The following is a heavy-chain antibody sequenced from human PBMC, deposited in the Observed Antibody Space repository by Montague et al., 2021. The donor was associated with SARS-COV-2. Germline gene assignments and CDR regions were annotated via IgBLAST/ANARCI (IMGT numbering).Heavy chain of an antibody. CDR2: ISYTGST. CDR3: ARLPLVSSWSRAAGYYYYGMDV. Sequence: SETLSLTCTVSGGSISRSTSSWAWIRQPPGKGLEWFGSISYTGSTYYXXXLKSRVTISVDTSRNQFSLRLSSVTAADTSAYYCARLPLVSSWSRAAGYYYYGMDVWGQGTTVTVSS. D-gene: IGHD6-13*01. V-gene: IGHV4-39*01. CDR1: GGSISRSTSS. J-gene: IGHJ6*02.